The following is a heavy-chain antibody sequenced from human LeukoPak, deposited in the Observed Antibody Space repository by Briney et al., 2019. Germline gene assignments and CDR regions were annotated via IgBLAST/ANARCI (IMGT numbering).Heavy chain of an antibody. CDR3: AKLEIVAVIKDY. CDR2: IRYDGSNK. V-gene: IGHV3-30*02. Sequence: GGSLRLSCAASGFTFSSYAMHWVRQAPGKGLEWVAFIRYDGSNKYYADSVKGRFTISRDNSKNTLYLQMNSLRAEDTAVYYCAKLEIVAVIKDYWGQGTLVTVSS. J-gene: IGHJ4*02. CDR1: GFTFSSYA. D-gene: IGHD3-22*01.